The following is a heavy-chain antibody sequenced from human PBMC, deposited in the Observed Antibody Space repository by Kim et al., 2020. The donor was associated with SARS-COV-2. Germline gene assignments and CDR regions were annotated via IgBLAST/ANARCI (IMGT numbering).Heavy chain of an antibody. V-gene: IGHV1-46*01. CDR3: ARDWRIAIFGVVIMEGYYFDY. CDR2: INPSGGST. J-gene: IGHJ4*02. CDR1: GYTFTSFY. Sequence: ASVKVSCKASGYTFTSFYMHWVRQAPGQGLEWMGVINPSGGSTSYAQKFQGRVTVTRDTSTSTVYMDLSSLRSEDTAVYYCARDWRIAIFGVVIMEGYYFDYWGQGTLVTVSS. D-gene: IGHD3-3*01.